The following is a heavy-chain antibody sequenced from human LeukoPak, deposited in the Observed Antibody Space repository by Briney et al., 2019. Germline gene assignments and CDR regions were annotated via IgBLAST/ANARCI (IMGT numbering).Heavy chain of an antibody. Sequence: GGSLRLSCAASGFTFNNYAMSWVRQAAGKGLEWVSAISGSGGSTYYADSVKGRFTISRGNSKNTLYQQMNSLRAEDTVVYDCAKVGEWDQKCYWGQGSLVTASS. D-gene: IGHD3-16*01. CDR3: AKVGEWDQKCY. J-gene: IGHJ4*02. CDR2: ISGSGGST. V-gene: IGHV3-23*01. CDR1: GFTFNNYA.